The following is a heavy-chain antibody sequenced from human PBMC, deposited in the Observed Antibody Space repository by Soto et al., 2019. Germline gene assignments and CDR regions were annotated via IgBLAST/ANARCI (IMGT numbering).Heavy chain of an antibody. V-gene: IGHV4-39*01. D-gene: IGHD4-17*01. CDR3: ATPAGYGDYFDY. Sequence: LSLTCTVSGVSISSSAYYWAWIRQPPGKGLEWIGSIYYGGNTYYNPSLKSRVTISADTSKKQFSLKLNSVTAADTAVHYCATPAGYGDYFDYWGQGTLVTVSS. CDR2: IYYGGNT. J-gene: IGHJ4*02. CDR1: GVSISSSAYY.